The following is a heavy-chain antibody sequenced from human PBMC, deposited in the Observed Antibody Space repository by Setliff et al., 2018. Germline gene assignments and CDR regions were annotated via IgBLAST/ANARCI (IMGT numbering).Heavy chain of an antibody. Sequence: PGGSLRLSCAASGFTFNSSWMHWVRQAPGKGLVWVSRFYSDGSSISYADSVKGRFTISRDNAKNTLYLQMNSLRPEDTAVYYCAGGYSSSWYRSDYWGQGTLVTVSS. V-gene: IGHV3-74*01. CDR3: AGGYSSSWYRSDY. D-gene: IGHD6-13*01. J-gene: IGHJ4*02. CDR2: FYSDGSSI. CDR1: GFTFNSSW.